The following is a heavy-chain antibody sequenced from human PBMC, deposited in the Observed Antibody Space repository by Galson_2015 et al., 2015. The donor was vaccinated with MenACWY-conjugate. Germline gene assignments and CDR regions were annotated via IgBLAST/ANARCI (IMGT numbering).Heavy chain of an antibody. CDR1: GFTVSSNF. Sequence: SLRLSCAASGFTVSSNFMNWLRQAPGKGPEWVADIYWDGNTYYADSVRGRFTISRDNSKNTLYLQMNGLRAEDTAVYYCTREDNWAFHYWGRGTLVTVSS. CDR2: IYWDGNT. V-gene: IGHV3-53*01. D-gene: IGHD1-1*01. J-gene: IGHJ4*02. CDR3: TREDNWAFHY.